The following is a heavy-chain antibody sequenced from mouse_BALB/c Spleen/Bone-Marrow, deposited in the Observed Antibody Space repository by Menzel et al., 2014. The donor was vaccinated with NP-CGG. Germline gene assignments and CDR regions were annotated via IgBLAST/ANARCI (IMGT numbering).Heavy chain of an antibody. CDR3: ARYRLGTYFDY. V-gene: IGHV14-3*02. J-gene: IGHJ2*01. Sequence: EVMLVESGAELVKPGASVKLSCTASGFNIKDIYMHWVKQRPEQGLEWIGRIDPANGNTKYDPKFQGKATITADTSSNTAYLQLSSLTSEDTAVYYCARYRLGTYFDYWGQGTTLTVSS. CDR2: IDPANGNT. D-gene: IGHD1-2*01. CDR1: GFNIKDIY.